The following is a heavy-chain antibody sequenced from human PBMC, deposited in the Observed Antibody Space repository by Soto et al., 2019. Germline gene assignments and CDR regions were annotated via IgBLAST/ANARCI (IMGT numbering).Heavy chain of an antibody. V-gene: IGHV3-48*01. CDR2: ISSSSSTI. CDR1: GFTFSSYS. D-gene: IGHD6-13*01. J-gene: IGHJ6*03. CDR3: ARDRGSSPDYYYYYYMDV. Sequence: PGGSLRLSCAASGFTFSSYSMNWVRQAPGKGLEWVSYISSSSSTIYYADSVKGRFTISRDNAKNSLYLQMNSLRAEDTAVYYCARDRGSSPDYYYYYYMDVWGKGTTVTVSS.